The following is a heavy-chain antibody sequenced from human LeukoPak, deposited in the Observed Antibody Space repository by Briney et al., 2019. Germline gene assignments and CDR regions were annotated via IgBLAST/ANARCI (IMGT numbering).Heavy chain of an antibody. CDR3: ARNGPHYYDKSGYLDS. V-gene: IGHV4-59*03. D-gene: IGHD3-22*01. J-gene: IGHJ4*02. Sequence: SETLSLTCTVSGGSISSYYWSWIRQPPGKGLEWIGNIDYSRDTNYNPSLRSRVTILVDKSRNQFSLKLNAVTAADTAVYYCARNGPHYYDKSGYLDSWGQGTLVTVSS. CDR1: GGSISSYY. CDR2: IDYSRDT.